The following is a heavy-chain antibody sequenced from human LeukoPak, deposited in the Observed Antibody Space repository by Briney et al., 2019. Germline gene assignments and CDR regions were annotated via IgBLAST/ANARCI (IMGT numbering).Heavy chain of an antibody. CDR3: ARADSSGYYHFDY. D-gene: IGHD3-22*01. CDR2: IYHSGST. Sequence: SETLSLTCAVYGGSFSGYSWSWIRQPPGKGLEWIGYIYHSGSTYYNPSLKSRVTISVDRSKNQFSLKLSSVTAADTAVYYCARADSSGYYHFDYWGQGTLVTVSS. V-gene: IGHV4-30-2*01. CDR1: GGSFSGYS. J-gene: IGHJ4*02.